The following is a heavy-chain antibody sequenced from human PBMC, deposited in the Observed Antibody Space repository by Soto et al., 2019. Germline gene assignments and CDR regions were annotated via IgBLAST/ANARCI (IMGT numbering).Heavy chain of an antibody. CDR2: FDPEDGKT. Sequence: ASVKVSCKVSGYTLTELSMHWVRQAPGKGLEWMGGFDPEDGKTTSAQKFQGRVTVTEDTSTDTAYMELSSLRSEDTAVYYCVVGGTRWLKAPFDYWGQGTLVVVSS. CDR3: VVGGTRWLKAPFDY. V-gene: IGHV1-24*01. J-gene: IGHJ4*02. CDR1: GYTLTELS. D-gene: IGHD1-1*01.